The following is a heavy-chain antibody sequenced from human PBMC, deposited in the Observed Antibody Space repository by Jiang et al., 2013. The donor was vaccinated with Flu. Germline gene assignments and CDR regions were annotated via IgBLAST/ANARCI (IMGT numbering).Heavy chain of an antibody. Sequence: VQLLESGGGVVQPGRSLRLSCAASGFTFSSYGMHWVRQAPGKGLEWVAVISYDGSNKYYADSVKGRFTISRDNSKNTLYLQMNSLRAEDTAVYYCATLPGIAAAGTEDAFDIWGQGTMVTVSS. CDR1: GFTFSSYG. J-gene: IGHJ3*02. V-gene: IGHV3-30*03. CDR3: ATLPGIAAAGTEDAFDI. D-gene: IGHD6-13*01. CDR2: ISYDGSNK.